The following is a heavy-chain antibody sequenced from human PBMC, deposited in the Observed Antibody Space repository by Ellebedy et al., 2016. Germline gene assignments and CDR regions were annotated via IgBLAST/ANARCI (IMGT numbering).Heavy chain of an antibody. D-gene: IGHD1-26*01. V-gene: IGHV3-7*04. CDR2: IKEDGSEK. CDR3: ARDRENSGSSDH. Sequence: GGSLRLSCAASGFSFRTLWMSWVRQAPGKGLEWVANIKEDGSEKNYVDSVKGRFTISRDNAKNSLYLQMNSLRAEDTAVYYCARDRENSGSSDHWGQGTLVTVSS. CDR1: GFSFRTLW. J-gene: IGHJ5*02.